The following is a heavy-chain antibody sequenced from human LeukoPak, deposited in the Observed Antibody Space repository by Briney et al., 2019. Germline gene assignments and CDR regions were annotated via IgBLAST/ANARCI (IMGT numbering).Heavy chain of an antibody. CDR1: GYTFTNYA. CDR3: ARSGRSSGPTDFDY. J-gene: IGHJ4*02. V-gene: IGHV1-18*01. Sequence: ASVKVSCKSSGYTFTNYAMNWVRQAPGQGLEWMGWISAYNGNTNYAQKLQGRVTMTTDTSTSTAYMELRSLRSDDTAVYYCARSGRSSGPTDFDYWGQGTLVTVSS. CDR2: ISAYNGNT. D-gene: IGHD6-19*01.